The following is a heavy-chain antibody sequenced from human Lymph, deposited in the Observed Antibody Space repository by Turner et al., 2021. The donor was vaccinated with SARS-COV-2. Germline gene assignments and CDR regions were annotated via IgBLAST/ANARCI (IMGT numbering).Heavy chain of an antibody. CDR1: GYTFTSYD. V-gene: IGHV1-8*01. CDR2: MNPNSGNT. J-gene: IGHJ5*02. D-gene: IGHD3-9*01. Sequence: QVQLVQSGAEVKKPGASVKVSCKASGYTFTSYDINWVRQATGQGLEWMGRMNPNSGNTGHAQKFQGRVTMTRNTSISTAYMEVSSLRSEVTGVYYCARAAQLTVWFAPWGQGTLVTVSS. CDR3: ARAAQLTVWFAP.